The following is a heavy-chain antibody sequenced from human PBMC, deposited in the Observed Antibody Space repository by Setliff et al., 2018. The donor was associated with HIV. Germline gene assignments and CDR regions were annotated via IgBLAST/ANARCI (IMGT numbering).Heavy chain of an antibody. D-gene: IGHD2-21*01. J-gene: IGHJ4*02. CDR3: ARPSHVYGDNGPLGY. V-gene: IGHV1-8*01. CDR1: GYSFTAYQ. Sequence: ASVKVSCKTFGYSFTAYQINWVRQATGQALEWMAWMNPSTGEVGYAQKFQGRLAMTRDSSANIAYMELRGLRSEDTAIYYCARPSHVYGDNGPLGYWGQGTLVTVS. CDR2: MNPSTGEV.